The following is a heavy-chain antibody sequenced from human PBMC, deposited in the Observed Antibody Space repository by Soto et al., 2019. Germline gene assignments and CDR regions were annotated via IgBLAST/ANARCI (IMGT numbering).Heavy chain of an antibody. CDR1: GGAIISYY. V-gene: IGHV4-4*07. Sequence: SETLSLTCTFSGGAIISYYWSWVRQPAGKGLGWIGRSYTSGSTNYNPSLKSLLTMAGYTSKDQFSLRLCSVAAADTAVYYVARDGVAEARQYYYAMDVWGQGTTVTVSS. D-gene: IGHD6-13*01. CDR3: ARDGVAEARQYYYAMDV. CDR2: SYTSGST. J-gene: IGHJ6*02.